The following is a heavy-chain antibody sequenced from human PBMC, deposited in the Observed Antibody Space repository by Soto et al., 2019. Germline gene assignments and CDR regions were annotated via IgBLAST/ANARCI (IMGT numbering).Heavy chain of an antibody. J-gene: IGHJ4*02. Sequence: SETLSLTCTVSGGSISIYYWTWIRQPPGKGLEWIGHIYYNEKTNYNPSLKNRVTISVDTSKNQFSLKLSSVTAADTAVYYCARRYGGNFDYWGQGTLVTVSS. CDR2: IYYNEKT. CDR3: ARRYGGNFDY. D-gene: IGHD3-16*01. CDR1: GGSISIYY. V-gene: IGHV4-59*01.